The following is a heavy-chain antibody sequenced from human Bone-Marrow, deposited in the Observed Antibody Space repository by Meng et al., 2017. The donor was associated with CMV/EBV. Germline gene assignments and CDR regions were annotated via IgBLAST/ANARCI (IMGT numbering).Heavy chain of an antibody. J-gene: IGHJ4*02. V-gene: IGHV3-23*01. D-gene: IGHD3-3*01. CDR2: IRGSDGIA. Sequence: GESLKISCAASGFTFSTYTMSWVRRAPGKGLEWVSRIRGSDGIASYADSVKGRFTISRDISQNTLYLQMNSLRAEDTGVYYCAKGAIFGVPAPDYWGQGTLVTVSS. CDR3: AKGAIFGVPAPDY. CDR1: GFTFSTYT.